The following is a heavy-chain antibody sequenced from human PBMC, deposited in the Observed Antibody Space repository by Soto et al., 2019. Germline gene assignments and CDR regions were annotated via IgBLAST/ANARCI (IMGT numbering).Heavy chain of an antibody. CDR2: IYFRGNT. J-gene: IGHJ3*02. V-gene: IGHV4-31*03. CDR1: GDSISKIDYY. CDR3: AREGGSYDSGGYLIRGAFDI. Sequence: SETLSLTCSVSGDSISKIDYYWTWIRQHPEKGLEWIGNIYFRGNTYYSPSLESRLTISVDTSKNQFSLKLTSVTAADTAVYYCAREGGSYDSGGYLIRGAFDIWGQGTMVTVSS. D-gene: IGHD3-22*01.